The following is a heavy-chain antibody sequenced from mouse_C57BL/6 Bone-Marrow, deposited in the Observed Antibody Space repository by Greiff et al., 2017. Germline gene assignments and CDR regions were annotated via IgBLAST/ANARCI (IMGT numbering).Heavy chain of an antibody. Sequence: QVPLQQPGAELVRPGTSVKLSCKASGYTFTSYWMHWVKQRPGQGLEWIGVIDPSDSYTNYNQKFKGKATLTVDTSSSTAYMQLSSLTSEDSAVYYCARGIYYDYRLDYWGQGTTLTVSS. CDR3: ARGIYYDYRLDY. V-gene: IGHV1-59*01. D-gene: IGHD2-4*01. CDR2: IDPSDSYT. J-gene: IGHJ2*01. CDR1: GYTFTSYW.